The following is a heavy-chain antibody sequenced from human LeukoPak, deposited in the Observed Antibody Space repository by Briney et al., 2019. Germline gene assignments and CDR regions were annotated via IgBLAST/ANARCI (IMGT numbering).Heavy chain of an antibody. V-gene: IGHV1-46*01. D-gene: IGHD1-26*01. Sequence: RRASVKVSCKASGYTFTSYGISWVRQAPGQGLEWMTIINPNGVSTSYAQKFQGRVTMTRDMSTSTVYMELSSLRSEDTAVYYCARAEVGANWFDPWGQGTPVTVSS. CDR2: INPNGVST. CDR1: GYTFTSYG. CDR3: ARAEVGANWFDP. J-gene: IGHJ5*02.